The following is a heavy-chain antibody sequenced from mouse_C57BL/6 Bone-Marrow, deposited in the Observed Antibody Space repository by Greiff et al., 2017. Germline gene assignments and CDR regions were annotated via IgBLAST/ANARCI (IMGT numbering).Heavy chain of an antibody. V-gene: IGHV1-50*01. Sequence: VQLQQPGAELVKPGASVKLSCKASGYTFTSYWMQWVKQRPGQGLEWIGEIDPSDSYTNYNQKFKGKATLTVDTSSSTAYMQLSSLTSEDSAVYYCAREYYYYGSSPFAYWGQGTLVTVSA. CDR2: IDPSDSYT. J-gene: IGHJ3*01. CDR1: GYTFTSYW. D-gene: IGHD1-1*01. CDR3: AREYYYYGSSPFAY.